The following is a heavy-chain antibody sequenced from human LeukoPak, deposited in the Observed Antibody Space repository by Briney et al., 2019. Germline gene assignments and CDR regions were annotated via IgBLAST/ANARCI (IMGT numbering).Heavy chain of an antibody. Sequence: PGGSLRLSCAASGFTFSSYRMTWVRQAPGKGLEWVANIKKDGSEKYYVDSVKGRFTISRDNAKTSLYLQMNSLRAEDTAVYYCARDWGVEGRPGYMDVWGKGTTVTVSS. J-gene: IGHJ6*03. D-gene: IGHD6-6*01. CDR2: IKKDGSEK. CDR1: GFTFSSYR. CDR3: ARDWGVEGRPGYMDV. V-gene: IGHV3-7*01.